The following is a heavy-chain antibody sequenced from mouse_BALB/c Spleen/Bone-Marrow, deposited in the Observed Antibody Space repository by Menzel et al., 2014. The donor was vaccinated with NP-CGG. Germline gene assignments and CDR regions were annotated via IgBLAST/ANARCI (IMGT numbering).Heavy chain of an antibody. CDR2: ISSGSSTI. CDR1: GFTFSGFG. CDR3: TRGGNWEDFDY. J-gene: IGHJ2*01. D-gene: IGHD4-1*01. V-gene: IGHV5-17*02. Sequence: DVMLVESGGGLVQPGGSRKLSCAASGFTFSGFGMHWVRQAPEKGLEWVAYISSGSSTIFYADTVKGRFTISRDNPKNTLFLQMTSLRSEDTAVYYCTRGGNWEDFDYWGQGTTLTVSS.